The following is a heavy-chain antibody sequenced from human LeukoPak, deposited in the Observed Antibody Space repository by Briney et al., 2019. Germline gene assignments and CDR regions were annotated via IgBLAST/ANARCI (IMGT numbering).Heavy chain of an antibody. CDR2: ISGSGGST. V-gene: IGHV3-23*01. D-gene: IGHD3-22*01. CDR1: GFTFSSYA. J-gene: IGHJ4*02. CDR3: ATPPIRAYYYDSSGYC. Sequence: GGSLRLSCAASGFTFSSYAMSWVCQAPGKGLEWVSAISGSGGSTYYADSVKGRFTISRDSSKNTLYLQMNSLRAEDTAVYYCATPPIRAYYYDSSGYCWGQGTLVTVSS.